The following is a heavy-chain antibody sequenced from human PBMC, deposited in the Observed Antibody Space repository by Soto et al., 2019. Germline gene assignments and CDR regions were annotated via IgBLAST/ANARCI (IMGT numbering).Heavy chain of an antibody. Sequence: QVQLVESGGDLVKPGGSLRLSCAASGYTFSDYYMSWIRQAPGKGLEWISYIDTSGTKIYYADSVKGRFTITRDNAKNSPHLEMNSLRDEDTAVYYCASHYDMWSGYLSPVDYWGQGTLVTVSS. D-gene: IGHD3-3*01. J-gene: IGHJ4*02. CDR1: GYTFSDYY. CDR3: ASHYDMWSGYLSPVDY. V-gene: IGHV3-11*01. CDR2: IDTSGTKI.